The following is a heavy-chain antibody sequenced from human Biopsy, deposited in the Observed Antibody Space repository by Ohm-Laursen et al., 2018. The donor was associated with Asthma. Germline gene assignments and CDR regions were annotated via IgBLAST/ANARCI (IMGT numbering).Heavy chain of an antibody. V-gene: IGHV1-3*01. CDR3: ARTYYDFLTGQVNDVFAI. CDR1: GYTFISYA. D-gene: IGHD3-9*01. CDR2: INAGNGNT. J-gene: IGHJ3*02. Sequence: ASVKVSCKASGYTFISYAIHWVRQAPGQRLEWMGWINAGNGNTKYSQKFQGRVTITRDTSASTAYMDLSNLRSEDTAVYYCARTYYDFLTGQVNDVFAIWGQGTMVTVSS.